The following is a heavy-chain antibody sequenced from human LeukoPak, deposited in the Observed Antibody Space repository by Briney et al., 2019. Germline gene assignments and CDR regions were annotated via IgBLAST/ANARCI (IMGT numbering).Heavy chain of an antibody. Sequence: GGSLRLSCAASGFTFSSYWMSWVRQAPGEGLEWVANIKQDGSEKYYVDSVKGRFTISRDNAKNSLYLQMNSLRAEDTAVYYCARHPLSSGWYGEFYFDYWGQGTLVTVSS. J-gene: IGHJ4*02. CDR1: GFTFSSYW. CDR2: IKQDGSEK. V-gene: IGHV3-7*01. CDR3: ARHPLSSGWYGEFYFDY. D-gene: IGHD6-19*01.